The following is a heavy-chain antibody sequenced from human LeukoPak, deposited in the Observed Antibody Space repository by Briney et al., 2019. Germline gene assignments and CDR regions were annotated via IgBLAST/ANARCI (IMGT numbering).Heavy chain of an antibody. J-gene: IGHJ3*02. CDR2: ISSGGSYK. V-gene: IGHV3-21*01. Sequence: GGSLRLSCAASGFTFSSYSMNWVRQAPGKGLEWVSSISSGGSYKFHADSVKGRFTISRDSAKNSLYVQMNSLRAEDTAVYYCARSQKVPAALDTFDIWGQGTMVTVSS. CDR1: GFTFSSYS. CDR3: ARSQKVPAALDTFDI. D-gene: IGHD2-2*01.